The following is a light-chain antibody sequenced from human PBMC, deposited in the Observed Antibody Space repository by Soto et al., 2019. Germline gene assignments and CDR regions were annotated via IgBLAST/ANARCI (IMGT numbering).Light chain of an antibody. CDR2: DAS. J-gene: IGKJ4*01. V-gene: IGKV3-11*01. CDR3: HQRSSWPLT. CDR1: QSISNY. Sequence: EIVLTQSPGTLSLSPGERATFSCRASQSISNYLAWYQQRPGQAPRLLIYDASNRATGIPARFSGSGSGTDFTLTISSLEPEDFAVYYCHQRSSWPLTFGGGTKVEIK.